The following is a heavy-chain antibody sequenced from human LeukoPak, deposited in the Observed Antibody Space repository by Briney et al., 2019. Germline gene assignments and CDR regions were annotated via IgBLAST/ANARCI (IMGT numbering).Heavy chain of an antibody. D-gene: IGHD4-23*01. CDR1: GGSISSYY. CDR2: IHYSGST. V-gene: IGHV4-59*01. Sequence: SETLSLTCTVSGGSISSYYWSWIRQPPGKGLEWIGYIHYSGSTNYNPSLKSRVTISVDTSKNQFSLKLSSVTAADTAVYYCARSIRATVVRFDPWGQGTLVTVSS. CDR3: ARSIRATVVRFDP. J-gene: IGHJ5*02.